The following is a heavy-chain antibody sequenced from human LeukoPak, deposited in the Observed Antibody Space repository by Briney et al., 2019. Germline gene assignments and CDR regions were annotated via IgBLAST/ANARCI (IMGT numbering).Heavy chain of an antibody. J-gene: IGHJ4*02. V-gene: IGHV3-74*01. D-gene: IGHD3-22*01. CDR2: INDDGSMT. CDR1: GFAFSSYW. CDR3: TRGGFYYDSSGYFPHFFDS. Sequence: GDSLRLSCEASGFAFSSYWMHWVRQGPGKGLVWVSRINDDGSMTRYADFAEGRFTISRDNAKNRLYLQISSLRAEDTALYYCTRGGFYYDSSGYFPHFFDSWGQGTLVTVSS.